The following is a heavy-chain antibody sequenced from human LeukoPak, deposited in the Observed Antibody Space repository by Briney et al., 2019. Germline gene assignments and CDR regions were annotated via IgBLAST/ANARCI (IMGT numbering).Heavy chain of an antibody. CDR2: ISGSGSTI. V-gene: IGHV3-48*04. D-gene: IGHD6-19*01. CDR3: ARDRGWPWAFDI. Sequence: GGSLRLSCAASGFSFSNYSMNWVRQAPGKGLEWFSYISGSGSTIYYADSVKGRFTISRDNTKNSLYLQMNSLRAEDTAVYYCARDRGWPWAFDIWGQGTMVTVSS. J-gene: IGHJ3*02. CDR1: GFSFSNYS.